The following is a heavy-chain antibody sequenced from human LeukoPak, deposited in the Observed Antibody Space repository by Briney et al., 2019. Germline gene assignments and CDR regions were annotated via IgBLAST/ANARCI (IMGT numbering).Heavy chain of an antibody. CDR2: INGRGDTT. J-gene: IGHJ4*02. Sequence: GGSLRLSCAASGFTFSSYAMTWVRQAPGKGLEWVSAINGRGDTTYYADSVKGRFTISRDNSKNTVSLQMNSLRAEDTAVYYCAKSDCASDGCKLLNYWGQGTLVTASS. D-gene: IGHD2-21*01. CDR3: AKSDCASDGCKLLNY. CDR1: GFTFSSYA. V-gene: IGHV3-23*01.